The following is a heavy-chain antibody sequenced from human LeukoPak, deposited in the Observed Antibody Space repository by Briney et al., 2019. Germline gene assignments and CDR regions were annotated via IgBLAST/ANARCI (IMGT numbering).Heavy chain of an antibody. CDR3: ARGPVDQLLYGGHNWFDP. D-gene: IGHD2-2*01. V-gene: IGHV1-18*01. Sequence: ASVKVSCKASGYTFTSYGISWVRQAPGQGLERMGWISAYNGNTNYAQKLQGRVTMTTDTSTSTAYMELRSLRSDDTAVYYCARGPVDQLLYGGHNWFDPWGQGTLVTVSS. J-gene: IGHJ5*02. CDR1: GYTFTSYG. CDR2: ISAYNGNT.